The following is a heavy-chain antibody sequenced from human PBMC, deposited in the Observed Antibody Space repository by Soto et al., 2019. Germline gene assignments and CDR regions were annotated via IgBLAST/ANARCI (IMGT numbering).Heavy chain of an antibody. J-gene: IGHJ6*02. CDR2: ISGSGGST. CDR3: AKGGFWSGYYGVAFGYYYYGMDV. Sequence: PGGSLRLSCAASGFTFSSYAMSWVRQAPGKGLEWVSAISGSGGSTYYADSVKGRFTISRDNSKNTLYLQMNSLRAEDTAVYYCAKGGFWSGYYGVAFGYYYYGMDVWGQGTTVTVSS. D-gene: IGHD3-3*01. CDR1: GFTFSSYA. V-gene: IGHV3-23*01.